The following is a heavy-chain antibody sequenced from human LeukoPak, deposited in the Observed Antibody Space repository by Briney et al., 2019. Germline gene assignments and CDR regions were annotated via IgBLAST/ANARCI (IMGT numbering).Heavy chain of an antibody. CDR3: ARDSSDYGAFDI. CDR2: MNPNSGNT. Sequence: ASVKVSCKASGYTFTSYDINWVRQATGQGLEWMGWMNPNSGNTGYAQKFQGRVTMTRDTSISTAYMELSRLRSDDTAVYYCARDSSDYGAFDIWGQGTMVTVSS. CDR1: GYTFTSYD. D-gene: IGHD3-16*01. J-gene: IGHJ3*02. V-gene: IGHV1-8*01.